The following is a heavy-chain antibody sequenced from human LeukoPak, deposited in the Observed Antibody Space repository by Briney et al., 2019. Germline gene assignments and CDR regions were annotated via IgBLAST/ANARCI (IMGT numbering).Heavy chain of an antibody. CDR2: ISPDNGNA. CDR3: TLYNY. Sequence: ASVKVSCKTSGYSFTSQDMHWVRQAPGQRLEWVGCISPDNGNAQYSQEFQGRVTITRDTSARTAYMELSSLRSEDMAVYYCTLYNYWGQGTLVTVSS. D-gene: IGHD2-2*02. CDR1: GYSFTSQD. V-gene: IGHV1-3*03. J-gene: IGHJ4*02.